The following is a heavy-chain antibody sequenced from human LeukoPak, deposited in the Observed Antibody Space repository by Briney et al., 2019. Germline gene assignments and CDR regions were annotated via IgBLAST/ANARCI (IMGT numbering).Heavy chain of an antibody. CDR2: ISSSSSYI. CDR3: ARGSDILTGYLFRFDY. D-gene: IGHD3-9*01. V-gene: IGHV3-21*01. CDR1: GFTFSSYS. J-gene: IGHJ4*02. Sequence: GGSLRLSCAASGFTFSSYSMNWVRQAPGKGLEWVSSISSSSSYIYYADSVKGRFTISRDNAKNSLYLQMNSLRAEDTAVYYCARGSDILTGYLFRFDYWGQGTLVTVSS.